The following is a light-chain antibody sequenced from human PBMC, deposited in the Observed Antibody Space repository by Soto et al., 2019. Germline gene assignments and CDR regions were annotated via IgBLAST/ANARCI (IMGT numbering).Light chain of an antibody. CDR2: DDN. V-gene: IGLV1-51*01. CDR3: GSWDSSLSAYV. J-gene: IGLJ1*01. CDR1: SSNIGSNS. Sequence: QSVLTQPPSVSADPGPKVTISCSGSSSNIGSNSVSWYQQLPGTVPKLLIYDDNKRPSGIPDRFSGSKSGTSATLGITGFQTGDEADYYCGSWDSSLSAYVFGTGTKVTVL.